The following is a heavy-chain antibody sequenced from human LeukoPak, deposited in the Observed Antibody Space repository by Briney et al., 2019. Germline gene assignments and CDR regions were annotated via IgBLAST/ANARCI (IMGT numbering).Heavy chain of an antibody. V-gene: IGHV4-59*08. J-gene: IGHJ4*02. CDR3: ARLGSGWYSIFDY. CDR2: IYYSGST. CDR1: GGGISTYY. D-gene: IGHD6-19*01. Sequence: SETLSLTCTVSGGGISTYYWSWIRQPPGKGLEWIGYIYYSGSTNYNPSLKSRVTISVDTSKNQFSLKLSSVTAADTAVYYCARLGSGWYSIFDYWGQGTLVTVSS.